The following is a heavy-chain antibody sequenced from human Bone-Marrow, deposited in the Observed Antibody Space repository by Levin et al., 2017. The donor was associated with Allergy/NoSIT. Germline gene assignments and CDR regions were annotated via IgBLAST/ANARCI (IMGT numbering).Heavy chain of an antibody. J-gene: IGHJ4*02. V-gene: IGHV4-31*03. CDR2: IFHRGNT. CDR1: GASISSGTYY. CDR3: AAYDYGYTRGAFDS. Sequence: PSETLSLTCNVSGASISSGTYYWGWIRQHPGKGLEWIGYIFHRGNTYYNPSLKSRFSISVDTSKNQFFLRLPSVTAADTAVFYCAAYDYGYTRGAFDSWGQGALVTVSS. D-gene: IGHD4-17*01.